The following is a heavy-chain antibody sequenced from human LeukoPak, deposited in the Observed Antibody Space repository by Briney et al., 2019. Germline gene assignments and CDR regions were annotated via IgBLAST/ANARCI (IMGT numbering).Heavy chain of an antibody. CDR1: GGSISSSSYY. V-gene: IGHV4-39*07. J-gene: IGHJ5*02. Sequence: SETLSLTCTVSGGSISSSSYYWGWLRQPPGKGLEWIGSIYYSGSTYYNPSLKSRVTISVDTSKNQFSLKLSSVTAADTAVYYCARESSGWTYNWFDPWGQGTLVTVSS. CDR2: IYYSGST. D-gene: IGHD6-19*01. CDR3: ARESSGWTYNWFDP.